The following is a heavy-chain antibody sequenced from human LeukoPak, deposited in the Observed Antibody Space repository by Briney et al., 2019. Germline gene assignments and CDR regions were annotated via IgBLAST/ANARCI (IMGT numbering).Heavy chain of an antibody. V-gene: IGHV3-53*01. CDR1: GFTVSSNY. CDR3: GRDLIGTAASWDC. Sequence: GGSLRLSCAASGFTVSSNYMSWVRQAPGKGLEWVSVIYSGGATYYADSVKGRFTISRDNSKNTLYLQMNSLRVEDTAVYYCGRDLIGTAASWDCWGQGTLVTVSS. J-gene: IGHJ4*02. D-gene: IGHD6-25*01. CDR2: IYSGGAT.